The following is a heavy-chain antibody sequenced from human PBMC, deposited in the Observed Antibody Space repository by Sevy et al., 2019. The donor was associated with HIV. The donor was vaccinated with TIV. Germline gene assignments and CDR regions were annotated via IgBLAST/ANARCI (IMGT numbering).Heavy chain of an antibody. CDR3: ARRGYCSSTSCQPPYYYYYGMDV. V-gene: IGHV1-2*06. Sequence: ASVKVSCKASGYTFTGYYMHWVRQAPGQGLEWMGRINPNSGGTNYAQKFQGRVTMTRDTSISTAYMELSRLRSDDTAVYHCARRGYCSSTSCQPPYYYYYGMDVWGQGTTVTVSS. D-gene: IGHD2-2*01. CDR2: INPNSGGT. CDR1: GYTFTGYY. J-gene: IGHJ6*02.